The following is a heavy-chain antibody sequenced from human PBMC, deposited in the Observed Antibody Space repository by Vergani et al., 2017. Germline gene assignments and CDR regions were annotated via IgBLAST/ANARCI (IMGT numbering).Heavy chain of an antibody. CDR2: IYPCDSDT. D-gene: IGHD4-17*01. Sequence: EVQLVQSGAEVKKPGESLKISCKGSGYSFTSYWIGWVRQMPGKGLEWMGIIYPCDSDTSYSPSFQGQVTISADKSISTAYLQWSSLKASDTAMYYCTRHVPYGAGACLDFDDWGQGTQVTVSS. J-gene: IGHJ4*02. V-gene: IGHV5-51*01. CDR1: GYSFTSYW. CDR3: TRHVPYGAGACLDFDD.